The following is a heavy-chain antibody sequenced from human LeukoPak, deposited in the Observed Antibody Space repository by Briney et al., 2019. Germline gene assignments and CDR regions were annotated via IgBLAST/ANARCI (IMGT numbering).Heavy chain of an antibody. CDR1: GGSISSYY. CDR3: ARVGRYGYNLEYFDY. V-gene: IGHV4-59*01. CDR2: IYYSGST. J-gene: IGHJ4*02. Sequence: SETLSLTCTVSGGSISSYYWSWIRQPPGKGLEWIGYIYYSGSTNYNPSLKSRVTISVDTSKNQFSLKLSSVTDADTAVYYCARVGRYGYNLEYFDYWGQGTLVTVSS. D-gene: IGHD5-24*01.